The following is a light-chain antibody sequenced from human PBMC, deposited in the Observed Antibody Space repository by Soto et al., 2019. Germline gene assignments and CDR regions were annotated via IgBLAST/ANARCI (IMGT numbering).Light chain of an antibody. Sequence: DIVMTQSPDSLTMSLGERATINCKSSQSILYSYNNKNYLAWYQQKPGQSPQLLLYLASARESGVPDRFSGRVSGTDFTLTIYSLQAEDVAVYYGQQYFTTHHTYVQGTKLEI. CDR2: LAS. V-gene: IGKV4-1*01. CDR3: QQYFTTHHT. J-gene: IGKJ2*01. CDR1: QSILYSYNNKNY.